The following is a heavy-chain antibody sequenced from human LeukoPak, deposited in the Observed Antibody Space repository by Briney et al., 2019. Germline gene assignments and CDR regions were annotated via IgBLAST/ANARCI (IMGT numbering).Heavy chain of an antibody. CDR1: GGSISSSSYY. V-gene: IGHV4-39*02. Sequence: SETLSLTCTVSGGSISSSSYYWGWVRQPPGKGLEWIGSIYYSGSTYYNPSLKSRVTISVDTSKNQFSLKLSSVTAADTAVYYCAREYYDFWSGYSSYYYYYGMDVWGQGTTVTVSS. J-gene: IGHJ6*02. CDR2: IYYSGST. CDR3: AREYYDFWSGYSSYYYYYGMDV. D-gene: IGHD3-3*01.